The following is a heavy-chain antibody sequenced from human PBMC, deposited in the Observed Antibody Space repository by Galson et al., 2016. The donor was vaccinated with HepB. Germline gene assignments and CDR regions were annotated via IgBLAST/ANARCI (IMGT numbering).Heavy chain of an antibody. CDR1: GYSFSYYA. D-gene: IGHD1-26*01. CDR2: INAGNGDT. J-gene: IGHJ4*02. CDR3: GRGWGRSGSYYRY. V-gene: IGHV1-3*01. Sequence: SVKVSCKASGYSFSYYAMHWVRQAPGQRLEWMGWINAGNGDTKYSQKFQGRVTITRDTSASTAYMELSSLRFEDTAVYYCGRGWGRSGSYYRYWGQGNLVTLS.